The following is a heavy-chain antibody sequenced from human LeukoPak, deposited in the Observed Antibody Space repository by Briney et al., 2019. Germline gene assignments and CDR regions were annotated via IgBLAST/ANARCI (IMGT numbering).Heavy chain of an antibody. D-gene: IGHD6-13*01. CDR2: IYHSGST. J-gene: IGHJ6*03. CDR3: ARAAGTVYYYYMDV. CDR1: GYSISSGYY. V-gene: IGHV4-38-2*02. Sequence: KPSETLSLTCTVSGYSISSGYYWGWIRQPPGKGLEWIGSIYHSGSTNYNPSLKSRVTISVDTSKNQFSLKLSSVTAADTAVYYCARAAGTVYYYYMDVWGKGTTVTVSS.